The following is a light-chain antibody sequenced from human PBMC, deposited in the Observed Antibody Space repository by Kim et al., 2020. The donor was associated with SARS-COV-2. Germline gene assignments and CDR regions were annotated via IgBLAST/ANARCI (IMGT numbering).Light chain of an antibody. CDR2: EVS. Sequence: QSALTQPASVSGSPGQSITISCTGTSSDVGGYNYVSWYQQHPGKVPKLLIYEVSNRPSGVSNRFSGSKSGNTASLTISGLQAEDEADYYCSSYTSSSTWVFSGGTQLTVL. V-gene: IGLV2-14*01. CDR1: SSDVGGYNY. J-gene: IGLJ3*02. CDR3: SSYTSSSTWV.